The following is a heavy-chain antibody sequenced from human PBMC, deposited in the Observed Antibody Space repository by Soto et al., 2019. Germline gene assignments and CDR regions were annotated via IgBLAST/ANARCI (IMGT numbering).Heavy chain of an antibody. J-gene: IGHJ4*02. D-gene: IGHD5-18*01. CDR1: GYTFTSYA. V-gene: IGHV1-3*01. CDR3: ARGLNGYLHYFDY. Sequence: ASVKVSCKASGYTFTSYAMHWVRQAPGQRLEWMGWINAGNGNTRYSQKFQGRVTITRDTSASTAYMELSSLRSEDTAVYYCARGLNGYLHYFDYWGQGALVTVSS. CDR2: INAGNGNT.